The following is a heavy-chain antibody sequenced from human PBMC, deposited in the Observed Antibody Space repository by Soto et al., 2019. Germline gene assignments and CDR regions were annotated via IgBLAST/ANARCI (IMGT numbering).Heavy chain of an antibody. CDR1: GGSFSNYY. CDR3: ARDRDRHSSGLPSFDP. D-gene: IGHD3-22*01. J-gene: IGHJ5*02. Sequence: ETLSLHCSISGGSFSNYYWSWVRQPPGKRLEWIGYIYYTGTHDYNPSLRGRATISVDTSKDQFSLKLTSVTAADTAVYYCARDRDRHSSGLPSFDPWGQGILVTVSS. CDR2: IYYTGTH. V-gene: IGHV4-59*13.